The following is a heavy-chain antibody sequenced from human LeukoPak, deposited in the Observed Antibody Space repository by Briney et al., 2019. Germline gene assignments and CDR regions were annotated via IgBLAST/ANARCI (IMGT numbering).Heavy chain of an antibody. CDR2: INHSGST. J-gene: IGHJ6*03. CDR1: GYAINSGYY. CDR3: ARGYYYMDV. V-gene: IGHV4-38-2*02. Sequence: SETLSLTCTVSGYAINSGYYWGWIRQPPGKGLEWIGEINHSGSTNYNPSLKSRVTISVDTSKNQFSRKLSSVTAADTAVYYCARGYYYMDVWGKGTTVTVSS.